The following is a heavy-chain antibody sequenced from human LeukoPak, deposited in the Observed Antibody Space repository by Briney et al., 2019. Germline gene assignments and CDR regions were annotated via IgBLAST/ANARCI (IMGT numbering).Heavy chain of an antibody. V-gene: IGHV4-34*01. CDR2: INHSGST. CDR3: ARGVVAAPQTFDY. D-gene: IGHD2-15*01. J-gene: IGHJ4*02. Sequence: PSETLSLTCAVYGGSFSGYYWSWIRQPPGKGLEWIGEINHSGSTNYNPSLKSRVTISVDTSKNQFSLKLTSVTAADTAVYYCARGVVAAPQTFDYWGQGTLVTVSS. CDR1: GGSFSGYY.